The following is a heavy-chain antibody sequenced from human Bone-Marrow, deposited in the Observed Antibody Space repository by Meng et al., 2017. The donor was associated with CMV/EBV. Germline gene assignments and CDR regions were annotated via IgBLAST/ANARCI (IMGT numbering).Heavy chain of an antibody. CDR1: EFTFSTYA. Sequence: GGSLRLSCAASEFTFSTYAMHWVRQAPGKGLEWVALISYDGTNRYFADSVRGRFTISRDNSKNTLFLQMISLRPEDTAVYYCARSLAAAANYYHGMDVWGQGTTVTVPS. CDR3: ARSLAAAANYYHGMDV. V-gene: IGHV3-30*04. D-gene: IGHD6-25*01. CDR2: ISYDGTNR. J-gene: IGHJ6*02.